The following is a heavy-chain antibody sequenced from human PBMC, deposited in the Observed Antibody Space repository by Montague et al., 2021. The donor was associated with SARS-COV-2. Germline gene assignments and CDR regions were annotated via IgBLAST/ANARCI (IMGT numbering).Heavy chain of an antibody. Sequence: SLRLPYAASGFTFSSYAMNWVRQAPGKGLEWVADISYDGSNKYYVDSVKGRFTISRDNSKNTLYLQMNSLRAEDTAVYYCARDLSYDYVVLSYCHLDIWGQGTLVTVSS. CDR3: ARDLSYDYVVLSYCHLDI. J-gene: IGHJ4*02. V-gene: IGHV3-30*04. CDR2: ISYDGSNK. D-gene: IGHD3-16*01. CDR1: GFTFSSYA.